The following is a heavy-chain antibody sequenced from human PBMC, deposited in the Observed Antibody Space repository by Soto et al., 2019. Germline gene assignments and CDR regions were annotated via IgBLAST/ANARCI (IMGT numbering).Heavy chain of an antibody. J-gene: IGHJ6*02. CDR2: IIPIFGTA. CDR1: GGPFSSYA. Sequence: QVQLVQSGAEVKQPGSSVKVSCKASGGPFSSYAISCVRQAPGPWLEWMGGIIPIFGTATYAQKCQGRVTITADESTSTDYMEMSSLRSEDTAVYYCARSRSTGYYYYYYGIDVCRQGTTVTVSS. D-gene: IGHD2-2*01. CDR3: ARSRSTGYYYYYYGIDV. V-gene: IGHV1-69*01.